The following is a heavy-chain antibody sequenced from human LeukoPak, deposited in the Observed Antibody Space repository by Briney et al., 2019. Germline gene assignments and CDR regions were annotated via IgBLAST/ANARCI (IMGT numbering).Heavy chain of an antibody. CDR2: ADYSGGT. CDR3: ASCTVTTNWYFDL. CDR1: GDSFTSVTDY. Sequence: SETLSLTCTVSGDSFTSVTDYWAWIRQPPGKGLEWIATADYSGGTYYNPSLKSRVTISVDTSKNQFSLKLSSVTAADTAVYYCASCTVTTNWYFDLWGRGTLVTVSS. V-gene: IGHV4-39*07. D-gene: IGHD4-11*01. J-gene: IGHJ2*01.